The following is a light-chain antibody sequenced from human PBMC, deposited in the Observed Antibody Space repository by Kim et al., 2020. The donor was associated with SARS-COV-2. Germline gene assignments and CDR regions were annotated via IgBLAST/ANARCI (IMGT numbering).Light chain of an antibody. J-gene: IGLJ3*02. Sequence: KTIAISCTRSSGNIASNYVQWYQQRPGRSPTTVIYEDDQRPSGVPDRFSGSIDSSSNSASLTISGLKIEDEADYYCQSYDSGYQVFGGGTKATVL. V-gene: IGLV6-57*01. CDR1: SGNIASNY. CDR3: QSYDSGYQV. CDR2: EDD.